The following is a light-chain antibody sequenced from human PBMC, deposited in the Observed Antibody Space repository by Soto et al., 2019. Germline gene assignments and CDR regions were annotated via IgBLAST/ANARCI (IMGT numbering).Light chain of an antibody. CDR1: SSDVGGYND. CDR3: SSYAGSNNLGVV. CDR2: EVT. Sequence: QSALTQPPSASGSPGQSVAISCTGTSSDVGGYNDVSWYQQHPGKAPKLMIYEVTKRPSGVPDRFSGSNSGNTASLTVSGLQADDEADYYCSSYAGSNNLGVVFGGGTKLTVL. V-gene: IGLV2-8*01. J-gene: IGLJ2*01.